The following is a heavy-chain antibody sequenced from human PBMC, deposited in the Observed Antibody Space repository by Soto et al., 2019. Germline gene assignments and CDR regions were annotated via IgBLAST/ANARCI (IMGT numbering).Heavy chain of an antibody. CDR2: ISAYNGNT. V-gene: IGHV1-18*01. Sequence: GASVKVSCKASGYTFTSYGISWVRQAPGQGLEWMGWISAYNGNTNYAQRLQGRVTMTTDTSTSTAYMELRSPRSDDTAVYYCARDRRSYGSGSYSNFDYWGQGTLVTVSS. D-gene: IGHD3-10*01. J-gene: IGHJ4*02. CDR3: ARDRRSYGSGSYSNFDY. CDR1: GYTFTSYG.